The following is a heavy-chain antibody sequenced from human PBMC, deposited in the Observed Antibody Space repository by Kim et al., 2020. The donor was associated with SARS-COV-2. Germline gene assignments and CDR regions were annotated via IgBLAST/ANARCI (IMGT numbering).Heavy chain of an antibody. V-gene: IGHV3-33*01. D-gene: IGHD3-16*02. CDR2: IWYDGSTK. Sequence: GGSLRLSCAASGFTFSSYGMHWVRQAPGKGLEWVAVIWYDGSTKYYAASVKGRFTISRDTSKNTQFLQMNSLRAEDTAVYYCAGDRSAFYVCGCDRGM. CDR1: GFTFSSYG. CDR3: AGDRSAFYVCGCDRGM. J-gene: IGHJ6*01.